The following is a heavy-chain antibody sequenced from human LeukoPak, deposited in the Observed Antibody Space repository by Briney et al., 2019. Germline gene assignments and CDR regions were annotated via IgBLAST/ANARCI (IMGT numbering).Heavy chain of an antibody. V-gene: IGHV3-64D*06. CDR2: ISSNGDNT. J-gene: IGHJ4*02. CDR3: VRGTGY. CDR1: GFTFSTYV. Sequence: GGSLRLSCSVSGFTFSTYVMHWVRQAPGKGLEYVSAISSNGDNTYYADSAKGRFTISRDNSKNTLCLQMSSLRADDTAVYYCVRGTGYWGQGTLVTVSS.